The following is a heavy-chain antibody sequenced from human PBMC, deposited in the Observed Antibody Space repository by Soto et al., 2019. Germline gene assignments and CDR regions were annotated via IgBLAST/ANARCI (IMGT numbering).Heavy chain of an antibody. J-gene: IGHJ6*02. D-gene: IGHD6-19*01. Sequence: QVQLVQSGAEVKKPGASVKVSCKASGYTFTSYAMHWVRQAPGQRLEWMGWINAGNGNTKYSQKFQGRVTITRDTSASTAYMELSGLRSEDTAVYYCARDRGWYSYYYGMDVWGQGTTVTVSS. CDR1: GYTFTSYA. CDR3: ARDRGWYSYYYGMDV. V-gene: IGHV1-3*01. CDR2: INAGNGNT.